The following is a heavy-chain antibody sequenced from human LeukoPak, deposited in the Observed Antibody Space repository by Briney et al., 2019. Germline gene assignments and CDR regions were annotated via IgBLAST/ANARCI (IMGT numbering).Heavy chain of an antibody. CDR2: IYHSGST. Sequence: SETLSLTCAVSGYSISSGYYWGWIRQPPGKGLEWIGSIYHSGSTYYNPSLKSRVTISVDTSKNQFSLKLSSVTAADTAVYYCARRIQGYYDGSGYDEGWFDPWGQGTLVTVSS. D-gene: IGHD3-22*01. CDR1: GYSISSGYY. CDR3: ARRIQGYYDGSGYDEGWFDP. V-gene: IGHV4-38-2*01. J-gene: IGHJ5*02.